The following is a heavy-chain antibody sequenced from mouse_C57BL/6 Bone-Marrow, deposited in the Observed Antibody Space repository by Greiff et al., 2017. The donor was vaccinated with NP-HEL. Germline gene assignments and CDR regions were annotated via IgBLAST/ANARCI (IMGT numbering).Heavy chain of an antibody. CDR2: ISSGGSYT. CDR3: ARHYYSNYFDY. D-gene: IGHD2-5*01. V-gene: IGHV5-6*01. J-gene: IGHJ2*01. CDR1: GFTFSSYG. Sequence: EVKLVESGGDLVKPGGSLKLSCAASGFTFSSYGMSWVRQTPDKRLEWVATISSGGSYTYYPDSVKGRFTNYRDNAKNTLYLQMSSLKSEDTAMYYCARHYYSNYFDYWGQGTTLTVSS.